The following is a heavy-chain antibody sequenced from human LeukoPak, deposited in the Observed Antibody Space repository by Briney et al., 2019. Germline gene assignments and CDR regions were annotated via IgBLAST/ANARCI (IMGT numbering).Heavy chain of an antibody. J-gene: IGHJ4*02. V-gene: IGHV3-21*01. D-gene: IGHD4-17*01. Sequence: GGSLRLSCAASGFTFSSYSMNWVRQAPGKGLEWVSSISSSSSYIYYADSVKGRFTISRDNAKNSLYLQMNSLRAEDTAVYYCARGHDYGDYIFDYWGQGTLVTVSS. CDR2: ISSSSSYI. CDR3: ARGHDYGDYIFDY. CDR1: GFTFSSYS.